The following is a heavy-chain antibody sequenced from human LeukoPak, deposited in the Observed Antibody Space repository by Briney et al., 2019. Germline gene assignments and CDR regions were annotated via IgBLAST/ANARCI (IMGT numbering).Heavy chain of an antibody. J-gene: IGHJ6*02. CDR1: VGTFSSSA. Sequence: GASVKVSCKTSVGTFSSSAITWVRQAPGQGLEWMGRIIPVLNITTYAQKFQGSVTITADTSTSTVYMELSSLRSEETAVYYCARDQGLTAPPPYGLDVWGQGTTVIVSS. D-gene: IGHD5-18*01. CDR2: IIPVLNIT. V-gene: IGHV1-69*04. CDR3: ARDQGLTAPPPYGLDV.